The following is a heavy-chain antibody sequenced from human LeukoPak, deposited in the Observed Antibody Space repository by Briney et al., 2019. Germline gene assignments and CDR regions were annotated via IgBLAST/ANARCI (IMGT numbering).Heavy chain of an antibody. J-gene: IGHJ4*02. Sequence: GGSLRLSCAASGFTFSSYAMSWVRQAPGKGLEWVSAISGSGGSTYYADSVKGRFTISRDNSKNTLYLQMNSLRAEDTAVYYCAKVADYYYGSGSYGPFDYWGQGTLVTVSS. CDR1: GFTFSSYA. CDR2: ISGSGGST. D-gene: IGHD3-10*01. V-gene: IGHV3-23*01. CDR3: AKVADYYYGSGSYGPFDY.